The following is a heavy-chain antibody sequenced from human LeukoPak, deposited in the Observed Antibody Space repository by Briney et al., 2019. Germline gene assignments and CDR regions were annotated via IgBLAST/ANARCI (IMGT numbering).Heavy chain of an antibody. Sequence: SETLSLTCAVYGGSFSGYYRSWIRQPPGKGLEWIGEINHSGSTNYNPSLKSRVTISVDTSKNQFSLKLSSVTAADTAVYYCAREDTAMGDFDYWGQGTLVTVSS. D-gene: IGHD5-18*01. CDR1: GGSFSGYY. CDR3: AREDTAMGDFDY. CDR2: INHSGST. J-gene: IGHJ4*02. V-gene: IGHV4-34*01.